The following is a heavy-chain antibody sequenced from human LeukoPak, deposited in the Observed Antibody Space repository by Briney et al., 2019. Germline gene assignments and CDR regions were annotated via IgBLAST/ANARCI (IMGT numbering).Heavy chain of an antibody. CDR3: AIDSSSSYWYFDL. V-gene: IGHV1-18*04. Sequence: GESLKISCKASGYSFTRYWIGWVRQAPGQGLERMGWISAYNGNTNYAQKLQGRVTMTTDTSTSTAYMELRSLRSDDTAVYYCAIDSSSSYWYFDLWGRGTLVTVSS. D-gene: IGHD6-6*01. J-gene: IGHJ2*01. CDR1: GYSFTRYW. CDR2: ISAYNGNT.